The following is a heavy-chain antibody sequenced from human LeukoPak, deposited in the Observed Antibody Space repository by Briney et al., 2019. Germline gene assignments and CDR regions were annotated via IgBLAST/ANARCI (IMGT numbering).Heavy chain of an antibody. CDR1: GFTFDDYA. CDR2: ISWNSGSI. D-gene: IGHD1-26*01. Sequence: GGSLRLSCAASGFTFDDYAMHWVRQAPGKGLEWVSGISWNSGSIGYADSVKGRFTISRDNTKNSLFLQMNSLRAEDTAVYYCTRDHLGGAVEFDYWGQGTQVTVSS. V-gene: IGHV3-9*01. CDR3: TRDHLGGAVEFDY. J-gene: IGHJ4*02.